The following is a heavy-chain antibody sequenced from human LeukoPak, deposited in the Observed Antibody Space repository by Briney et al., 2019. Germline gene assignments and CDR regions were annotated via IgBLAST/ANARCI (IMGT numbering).Heavy chain of an antibody. CDR2: ISNSGSP. V-gene: IGHV4-59*13. Sequence: SETLSLTCAVYGGSFSGYYWSWVRQPPGGGLEWIGYISNSGSPSYDPSFKSRVTFSADTSKNHLSLKLNSVTPADTAVYFCARGGAGPLRDWGQGTLVTVSS. CDR3: ARGGAGPLRD. D-gene: IGHD3-16*01. CDR1: GGSFSGYY. J-gene: IGHJ4*02.